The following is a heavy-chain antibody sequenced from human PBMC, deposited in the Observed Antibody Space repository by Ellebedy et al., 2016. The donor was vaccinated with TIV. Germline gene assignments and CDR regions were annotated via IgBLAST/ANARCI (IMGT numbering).Heavy chain of an antibody. D-gene: IGHD2-8*01. CDR3: VKVTGWNALGVNFDY. Sequence: GGSLRLSCAGSGFTFSSYAMTWVRQAPGRGLEWVSSISNGAGGATYYAGSVKGRFTISRDNSKNTLYLQMNSLRAEDTAVYYCVKVTGWNALGVNFDYWGPGTLVTVSS. CDR1: GFTFSSYA. J-gene: IGHJ4*02. V-gene: IGHV3-23*01. CDR2: ISNGAGGAT.